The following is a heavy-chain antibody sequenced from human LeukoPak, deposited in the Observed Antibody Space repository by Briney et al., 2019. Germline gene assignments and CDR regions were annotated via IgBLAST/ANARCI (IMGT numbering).Heavy chain of an antibody. D-gene: IGHD3-10*01. CDR1: GFIVSSNY. J-gene: IGHJ4*02. CDR3: ARGSGSYSDY. CDR2: ISSSSTI. V-gene: IGHV3-69-1*01. Sequence: GGCLRLSCAGSGFIVSSNYMSWVRQAAGKGLEWVSYISSSSTIYYADSVKGRFTSSRDNAKNSLYLQMNSLRAEDTAVYYCARGSGSYSDYWGQGTLVTVSS.